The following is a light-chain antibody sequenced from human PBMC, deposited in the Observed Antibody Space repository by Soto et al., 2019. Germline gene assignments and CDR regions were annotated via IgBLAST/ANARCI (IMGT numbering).Light chain of an antibody. CDR3: SSYAGKNFYI. CDR2: DVS. CDR1: SSDVGGYNY. J-gene: IGLJ1*01. Sequence: QSALTQPPSASGSAGQSVTISCTGTSSDVGGYNYVSWYQQHPGKAPKFIIYDVSKRPSGVPDRFSGSKSGNTASLTVSGLQAEDEADYYCSSYAGKNFYIFGSGTKLTVL. V-gene: IGLV2-8*01.